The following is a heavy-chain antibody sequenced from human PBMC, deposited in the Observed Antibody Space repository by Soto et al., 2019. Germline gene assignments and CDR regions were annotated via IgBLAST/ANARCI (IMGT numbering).Heavy chain of an antibody. CDR1: GFTFSSYA. J-gene: IGHJ6*02. Sequence: EVQLLESGRGLVQPGGSLRLSCAASGFTFSSYAMSWVRQAPGKGLEWVSAISGSGGSTYYADSVKGRFTISRDNSKNTLYLQMNSLRAEDTAVYYCAKDPTLRYYYYGMDVWGQGTTVTVSS. CDR3: AKDPTLRYYYYGMDV. CDR2: ISGSGGST. D-gene: IGHD4-17*01. V-gene: IGHV3-23*01.